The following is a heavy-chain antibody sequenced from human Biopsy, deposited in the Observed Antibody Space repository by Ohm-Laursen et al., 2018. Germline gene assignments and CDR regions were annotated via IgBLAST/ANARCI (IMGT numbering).Heavy chain of an antibody. J-gene: IGHJ2*01. CDR3: VREPKTGTAEAWYFDL. D-gene: IGHD3-9*01. CDR2: ISYNERT. Sequence: LSLTCCVSGASVKTSGYFWAWIRQRPGKGFEWIGYISYNERTHYNPSLTSRLAISFDTSNNHISLQLRSVSVADTAVYYCVREPKTGTAEAWYFDLWGRGSPVTVPS. CDR1: GASVKTSGYF. V-gene: IGHV4-31*03.